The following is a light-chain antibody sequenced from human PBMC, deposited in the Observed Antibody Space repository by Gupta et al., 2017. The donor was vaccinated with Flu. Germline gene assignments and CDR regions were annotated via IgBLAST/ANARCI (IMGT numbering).Light chain of an antibody. V-gene: IGLV3-1*01. CDR3: QAWVSTTAV. CDR2: QDN. CDR1: KLGGKY. J-gene: IGLJ3*02. Sequence: SYEWSQPTSVSVSPGQTATITCSGDKLGGKYVSWYQQKAGQSPFLVIYQDNKRPSGIPERFSGSTSGTTATLTISGTQAVDEADYYCQAWVSTTAVFGGGTRLTVL.